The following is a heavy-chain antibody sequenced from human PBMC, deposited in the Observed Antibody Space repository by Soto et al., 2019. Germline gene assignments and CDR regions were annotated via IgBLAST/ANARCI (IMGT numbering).Heavy chain of an antibody. D-gene: IGHD2-2*01. V-gene: IGHV1-69*08. J-gene: IGHJ5*02. CDR1: GGTFSSYT. Sequence: QVQLVQSGAEVKKPGSSVKVSCKASGGTFSSYTISWVRQAPGQGLEWMGMIIPILGIANYAQKFQGRVKITADKSTSTAYMELSSLRSEDTAVYYCARDCSSTSCYAYPWGQGTLVTVSS. CDR2: IIPILGIA. CDR3: ARDCSSTSCYAYP.